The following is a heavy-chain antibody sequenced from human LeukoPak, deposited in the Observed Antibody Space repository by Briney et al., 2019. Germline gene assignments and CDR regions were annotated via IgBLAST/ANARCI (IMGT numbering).Heavy chain of an antibody. D-gene: IGHD3-22*01. CDR1: GFTFSSYA. Sequence: GGSLRLSCAASGFTFSSYAMSWVRQAPGKGLEWGSAISGSGGSTYYADSVKRRSTISRDNSKNTLYLQMNSLRAEDTAVYYCAKGSRWDYYDSSGYSYFDYWGQGTLVTVSS. V-gene: IGHV3-23*01. CDR3: AKGSRWDYYDSSGYSYFDY. J-gene: IGHJ4*02. CDR2: ISGSGGST.